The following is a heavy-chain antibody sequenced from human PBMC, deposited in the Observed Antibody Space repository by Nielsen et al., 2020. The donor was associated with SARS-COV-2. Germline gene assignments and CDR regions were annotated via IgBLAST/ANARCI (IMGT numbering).Heavy chain of an antibody. J-gene: IGHJ4*02. V-gene: IGHV4-39*01. D-gene: IGHD3-3*01. Sequence: SETLSLTCTVSGGSTSSSSYYWGWIRQPPGKGLEWIGSIYYSGSTYYNPSLKSRVTISVDTSKNQFSLKLSSVTAADTAVYYCARLEWLLHFDYWGQGTLVTVSS. CDR3: ARLEWLLHFDY. CDR1: GGSTSSSSYY. CDR2: IYYSGST.